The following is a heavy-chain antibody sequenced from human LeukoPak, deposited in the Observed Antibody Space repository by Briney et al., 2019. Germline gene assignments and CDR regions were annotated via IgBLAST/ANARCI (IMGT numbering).Heavy chain of an antibody. Sequence: PGGSLRLSCAASGFTCSSYAMSWVRPAPGKGLEWVSTINGGGGSTYYADSVKGRFTISRDNSKNTLYLQMNSLRAEDTAVYYCAKFLPTHIVVANYYFDYWGQGTLVTVSS. V-gene: IGHV3-23*01. CDR2: INGGGGST. CDR1: GFTCSSYA. CDR3: AKFLPTHIVVANYYFDY. J-gene: IGHJ4*02. D-gene: IGHD2-21*01.